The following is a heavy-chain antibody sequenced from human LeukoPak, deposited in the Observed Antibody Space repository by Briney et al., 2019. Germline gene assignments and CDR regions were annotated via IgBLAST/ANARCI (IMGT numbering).Heavy chain of an antibody. CDR2: IYPNSGGT. CDR1: GYTFTDYY. J-gene: IGHJ4*02. CDR3: ARDDSSPLWN. D-gene: IGHD2-21*01. Sequence: ASVKVSCKASGYTFTDYYMHWVRQAPGQRLEWMGWIYPNSGGTNYAQKFQGRVTMTRDTSISTAYMELRSLRSDDTAVYYCARDDSSPLWNWGQGTLVTVSS. V-gene: IGHV1-2*02.